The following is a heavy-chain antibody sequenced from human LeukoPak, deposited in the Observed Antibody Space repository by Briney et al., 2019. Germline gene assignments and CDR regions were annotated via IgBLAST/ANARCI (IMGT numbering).Heavy chain of an antibody. CDR3: AKSSCTRLYNWFDP. J-gene: IGHJ5*02. CDR2: ISGSGGST. D-gene: IGHD2-2*01. Sequence: GGSLRLSCAASGFTVSSNYMSWVRQAPGKGLEWVSAISGSGGSTYYADSVKGRFTIPRDNSKNTLYLQMNSLRAEDTAVYYFAKSSCTRLYNWFDPWGQGTLVTVSS. V-gene: IGHV3-23*01. CDR1: GFTVSSNY.